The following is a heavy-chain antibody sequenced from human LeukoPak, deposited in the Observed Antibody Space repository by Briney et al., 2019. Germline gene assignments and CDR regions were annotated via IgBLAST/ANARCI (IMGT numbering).Heavy chain of an antibody. CDR1: GFTFSSYG. CDR2: IRYDGSNK. Sequence: GGPLRLSCAASGFTFSSYGMHWVRQAPGKGLEWVAFIRYDGSNKYYADSVKGRFTISRDNSKNTLYLQMNSLRAEDTAVYYCAKDFYCSSTSCYSGNIDYYYMDVWGKGTTVTVSS. J-gene: IGHJ6*03. V-gene: IGHV3-30*02. CDR3: AKDFYCSSTSCYSGNIDYYYMDV. D-gene: IGHD2-2*01.